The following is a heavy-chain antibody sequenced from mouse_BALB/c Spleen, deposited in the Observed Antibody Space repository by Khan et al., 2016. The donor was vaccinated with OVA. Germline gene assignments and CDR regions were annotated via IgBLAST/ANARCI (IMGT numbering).Heavy chain of an antibody. J-gene: IGHJ3*01. CDR3: AKGYDFFAY. V-gene: IGHV1-26*01. CDR2: INPNTDNT. Sequence: VQLQQSGPDLVKTGASVKISCKASGYSFTAYYMNWVKLSHGKSIECIVRINPNTDNTNYNQKFMGKAILTVDTSSSTAYMELRSLTSEDSAVYCGAKGYDFFAYWGQGTLVTVSA. CDR1: GYSFTAYY. D-gene: IGHD2-14*01.